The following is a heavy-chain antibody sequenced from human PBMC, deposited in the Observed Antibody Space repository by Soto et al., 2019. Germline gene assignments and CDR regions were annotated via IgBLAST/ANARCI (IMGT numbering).Heavy chain of an antibody. CDR1: VGSISSYY. V-gene: IGHV4-59*01. Sequence: SETLSLTCTVSVGSISSYYWSWIRQPPGKGLEWIGYIYYSGSTNYNPSLKSRVTISVDTSKNQFSLKLSSVTAADTAVYYCATAIITFGGPGAFDIWGQGTMVTVSS. CDR3: ATAIITFGGPGAFDI. D-gene: IGHD3-16*01. CDR2: IYYSGST. J-gene: IGHJ3*02.